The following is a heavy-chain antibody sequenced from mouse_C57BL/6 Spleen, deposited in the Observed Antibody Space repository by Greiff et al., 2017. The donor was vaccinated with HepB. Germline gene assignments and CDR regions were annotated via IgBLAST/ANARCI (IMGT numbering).Heavy chain of an antibody. D-gene: IGHD2-4*01. J-gene: IGHJ2*01. CDR1: GFTFSSYA. CDR3: AREGGGLRYYFDY. CDR2: ISDGGSYT. V-gene: IGHV5-4*01. Sequence: EVKLQESGGGLVKPGGSLKLSCAASGFTFSSYAMSWVRQTPEKRLEWVATISDGGSYTYYPDNVKGRFTISRDNAKNNLYLQMSHLKSEDTAMYYCAREGGGLRYYFDYWGQGTTLTVSS.